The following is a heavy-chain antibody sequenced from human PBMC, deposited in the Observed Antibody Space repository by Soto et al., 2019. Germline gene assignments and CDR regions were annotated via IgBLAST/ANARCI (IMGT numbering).Heavy chain of an antibody. Sequence: ASVKVSCKASGYTFTSYYMHWVRQAPGQGLEWMGIINPSGGSTSYAQKFQGRVTMTRDTSTSTVYMELSSLRSEDTAVYYCARESGQLRFLEWAPNWFDPWGQGTLVTVSS. V-gene: IGHV1-46*01. CDR3: ARESGQLRFLEWAPNWFDP. D-gene: IGHD3-3*01. J-gene: IGHJ5*02. CDR1: GYTFTSYY. CDR2: INPSGGST.